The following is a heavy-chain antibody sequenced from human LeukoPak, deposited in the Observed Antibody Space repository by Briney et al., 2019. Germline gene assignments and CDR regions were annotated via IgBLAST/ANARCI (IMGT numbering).Heavy chain of an antibody. CDR3: ARAQGSYYHYYMDV. Sequence: ASVKVSCKASGYTFTSYHLHWVRQAPGQGLEWMGIINPSGGSPNYAQKFQGRVTMTRDMSASTVNMELSSLRSEDTAVYYCARAQGSYYHYYMDVWGKGTTVTVSS. D-gene: IGHD1-26*01. V-gene: IGHV1-46*01. CDR1: GYTFTSYH. CDR2: INPSGGSP. J-gene: IGHJ6*03.